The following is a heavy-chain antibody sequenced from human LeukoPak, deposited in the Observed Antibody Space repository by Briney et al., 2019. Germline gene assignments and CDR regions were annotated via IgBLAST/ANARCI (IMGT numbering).Heavy chain of an antibody. J-gene: IGHJ4*02. Sequence: GGSLRLSCAASGFTFNNYGMTWVRQAPGKGLEWVSAISGSGDTTYYADSVKGRFTISRDNSKNTLYLQMNSLRAEDTAVYYCAKDPCGYNYGYFWGQGTLVTVSS. CDR3: AKDPCGYNYGYF. CDR1: GFTFNNYG. D-gene: IGHD5-18*01. V-gene: IGHV3-23*01. CDR2: ISGSGDTT.